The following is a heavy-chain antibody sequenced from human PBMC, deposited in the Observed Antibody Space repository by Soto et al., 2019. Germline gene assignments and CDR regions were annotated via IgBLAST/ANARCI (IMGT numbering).Heavy chain of an antibody. J-gene: IGHJ5*02. CDR1: GYTFTGYY. V-gene: IGHV1-2*02. CDR2: INPNSGGT. CDR3: ARAPGSSGWYGEVWFDP. Sequence: GASVKVSCKASGYTFTGYYMHWMRQAPGQGLEWMGWINPNSGGTNYAQKFQGRVTMTRDTSISTAYMELSRLRSDDTAVYYCARAPGSSGWYGEVWFDPWGQGTLVTVSS. D-gene: IGHD6-19*01.